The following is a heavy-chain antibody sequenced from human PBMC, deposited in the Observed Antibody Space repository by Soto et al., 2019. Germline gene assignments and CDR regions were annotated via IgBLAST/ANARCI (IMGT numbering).Heavy chain of an antibody. Sequence: QVPLVESGGGVVQPGRSLRLSCAASGLTFSNYDMQWVRQAPGKGLEWVAVISYDGRNKYYAEFVKGRFTIFRDNSKNTLYLQVNSLXXXXTXVYYCARDLNGMDVWGQGTTVTVSS. CDR3: ARDLNGMDV. V-gene: IGHV3-30*04. J-gene: IGHJ6*02. CDR1: GLTFSNYD. CDR2: ISYDGRNK.